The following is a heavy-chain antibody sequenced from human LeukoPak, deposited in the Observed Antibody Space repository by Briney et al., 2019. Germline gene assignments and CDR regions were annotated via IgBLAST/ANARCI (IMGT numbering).Heavy chain of an antibody. V-gene: IGHV3-48*03. D-gene: IGHD2-21*02. J-gene: IGHJ6*03. CDR3: ARVAGEGDSSYYYHMDV. Sequence: GGSLRLSCAASRFTFSSYEMNWVRQAPGKGLEWVSYIDSVDASRYYADSLKGRFTISRDNAKKTLFLQMNSLRVEDTAVYYCARVAGEGDSSYYYHMDVWGKGTTVTISS. CDR2: IDSVDASR. CDR1: RFTFSSYE.